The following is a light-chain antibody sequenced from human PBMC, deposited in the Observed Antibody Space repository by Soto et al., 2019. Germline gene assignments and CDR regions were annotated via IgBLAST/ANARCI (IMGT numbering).Light chain of an antibody. CDR3: QQYFSRIWT. Sequence: IQMTQSPSTLSASVGDRVTITCRASQGISAYLAWYQQKPGGAPKLLLFDVSTLESGVPAKFSGSGSGTEFTLTISSLQPDDFATYYCQQYFSRIWTFGQGTKVEIK. CDR2: DVS. J-gene: IGKJ1*01. V-gene: IGKV1-5*01. CDR1: QGISAY.